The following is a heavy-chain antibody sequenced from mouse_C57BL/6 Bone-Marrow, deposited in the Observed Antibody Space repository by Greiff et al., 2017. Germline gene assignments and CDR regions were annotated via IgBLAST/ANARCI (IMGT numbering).Heavy chain of an antibody. CDR3: ARESYAPYAMDY. D-gene: IGHD2-12*01. J-gene: IGHJ4*01. Sequence: QVQLQQPGAELVRPGSSVKLSCKASGYTFTSYWMDWVKQRPGQGLEWIGNIYPSDSETHYNQKFKDKATLTVDKSSSTAYMQLSSLTSEDSAVYYCARESYAPYAMDYWGQGTSVTVSS. V-gene: IGHV1-61*01. CDR2: IYPSDSET. CDR1: GYTFTSYW.